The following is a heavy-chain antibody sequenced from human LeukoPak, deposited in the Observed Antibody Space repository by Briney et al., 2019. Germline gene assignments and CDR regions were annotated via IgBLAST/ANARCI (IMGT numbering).Heavy chain of an antibody. V-gene: IGHV3-23*01. D-gene: IGHD3-10*01. CDR3: GKRELWHGSGEDA. CDR1: GFTFNNYA. J-gene: IGHJ6*02. Sequence: PGGSLRLSCAASGFTFNNYAMSWFRQTPGKGLEWVSAISGSGDRTYYAESVKGRFSISRDNSKNTPYLQMHSLRAEDTAVYYCGKRELWHGSGEDAWGQGTTVTVSS. CDR2: ISGSGDRT.